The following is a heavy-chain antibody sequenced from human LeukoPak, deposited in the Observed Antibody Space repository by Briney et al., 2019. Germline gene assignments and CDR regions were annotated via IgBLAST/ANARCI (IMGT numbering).Heavy chain of an antibody. Sequence: SVKVSCKASGGTFSSYAISWVRQAPGQRLEWMGRIIPIFGTANYAQKFQGRVTITTDESTSTAYMELSSLRSEDTAVYYCAAHYYDSSGYFDYWRQGTLVTVSS. V-gene: IGHV1-69*05. CDR3: AAHYYDSSGYFDY. D-gene: IGHD3-22*01. CDR1: GGTFSSYA. CDR2: IIPIFGTA. J-gene: IGHJ4*02.